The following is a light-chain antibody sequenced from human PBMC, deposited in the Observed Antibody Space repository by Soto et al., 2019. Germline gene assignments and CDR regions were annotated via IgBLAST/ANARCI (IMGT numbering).Light chain of an antibody. CDR1: QSVSSY. CDR3: QQGVT. V-gene: IGKV3-11*01. CDR2: DAS. J-gene: IGKJ5*01. Sequence: EIVLTQSPATLSLSPGERATLSCRASQSVSSYLAWYQQKPGQAPRLLIYDASNRATGIPARFSGSGSGTDFTLPISSLEPEVFAVYYCQQGVTFGKGTRLEIK.